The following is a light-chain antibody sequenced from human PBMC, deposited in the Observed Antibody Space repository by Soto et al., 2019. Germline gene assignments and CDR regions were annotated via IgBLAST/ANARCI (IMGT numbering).Light chain of an antibody. CDR1: QSVTTGY. CDR2: GTS. J-gene: IGKJ1*01. V-gene: IGKV3-20*01. Sequence: ENVLTKSPDILYVYPGEGATLSCRASQSVTTGYLDWYQQKPCQAPRLLIYGTSSRATGVPDRFRASGYAPDFTLSITRLEPEDSAVYDFQEFGDSLWTFGQLTRVEIK. CDR3: QEFGDSLWT.